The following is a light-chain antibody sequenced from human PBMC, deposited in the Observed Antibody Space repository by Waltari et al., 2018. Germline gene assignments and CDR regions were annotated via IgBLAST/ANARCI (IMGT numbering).Light chain of an antibody. CDR2: ANN. CDR1: SSNIGINT. J-gene: IGLJ2*01. V-gene: IGLV1-44*01. CDR3: AAWDDSLNGWV. Sequence: QSVLTQPPSVSGTPGQRVTISCSGRSSNIGINTVSWFRQFPGTAPKLLIYANNWRPSGGPDRFSGTKSGTSASLAISGLQSEDDATYYCAAWDDSLNGWVFGGGTKLTVL.